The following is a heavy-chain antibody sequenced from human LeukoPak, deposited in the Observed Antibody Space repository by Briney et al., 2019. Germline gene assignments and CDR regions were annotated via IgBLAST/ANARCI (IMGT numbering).Heavy chain of an antibody. CDR2: ISYDGSNK. J-gene: IGHJ3*02. V-gene: IGHV3-30*04. D-gene: IGHD6-19*01. Sequence: GRSLRLSCAASGFTFSSYAMHWVRQAPGKGLEWVAVISYDGSNKYYADSVKGRFTISRDNSKNTLYLQMNSLRAEDTAVYYCARGLDSGWDWGGAFDIWGQGTMVTVSS. CDR3: ARGLDSGWDWGGAFDI. CDR1: GFTFSSYA.